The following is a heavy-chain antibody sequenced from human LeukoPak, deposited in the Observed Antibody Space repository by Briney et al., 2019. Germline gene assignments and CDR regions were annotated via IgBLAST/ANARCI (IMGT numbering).Heavy chain of an antibody. J-gene: IGHJ4*02. V-gene: IGHV3-9*01. CDR2: ISWNSGSI. CDR3: AKLVDTAMANDY. Sequence: GGSLRLSCAASGFTFSNYAMSWVRQAPGKGLEWVSGISWNSGSIGHADSVKGRFTISRDNAKNSLYLQMNSLRAEDTALYYCAKLVDTAMANDYWGQGTLVTVSS. D-gene: IGHD5-18*01. CDR1: GFTFSNYA.